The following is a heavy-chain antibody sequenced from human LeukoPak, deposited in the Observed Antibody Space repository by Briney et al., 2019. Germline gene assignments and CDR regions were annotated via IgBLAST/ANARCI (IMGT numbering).Heavy chain of an antibody. V-gene: IGHV1-69*04. J-gene: IGHJ6*04. Sequence: GASGKVSCKASGGSFSSYAISWVRQAPGQGLEWMGRIIPIFGIANYAQKFQGRVTITADKSTSTAYMELSSLRSEDTAVYYCARGGAAAGTYYYYYGMDVWGKGTTVTVSS. CDR2: IIPIFGIA. CDR3: ARGGAAAGTYYYYYGMDV. CDR1: GGSFSSYA. D-gene: IGHD6-13*01.